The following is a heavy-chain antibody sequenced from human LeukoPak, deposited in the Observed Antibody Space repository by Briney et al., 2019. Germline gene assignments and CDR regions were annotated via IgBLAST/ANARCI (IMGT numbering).Heavy chain of an antibody. Sequence: SQTLSLTCTVSGGSISSGGYYWSWIRQHPGKGLEWIGYIYYSGSAYYNPSLKSRVTISVGTSKNQFSLKLSSVTAADTAVYYCARAGSDGDFWSGYLDYWGQGTLVTVSS. J-gene: IGHJ4*02. CDR1: GGSISSGGYY. D-gene: IGHD3-3*01. CDR2: IYYSGSA. CDR3: ARAGSDGDFWSGYLDY. V-gene: IGHV4-31*03.